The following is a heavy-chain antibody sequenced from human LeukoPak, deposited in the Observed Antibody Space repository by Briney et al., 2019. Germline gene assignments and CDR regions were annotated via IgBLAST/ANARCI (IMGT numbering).Heavy chain of an antibody. V-gene: IGHV1-69*02. J-gene: IGHJ4*02. CDR3: AIGKGDGYNSPLAKSLPTLNRDY. D-gene: IGHD5-24*01. Sequence: SVKVSCKASVATFSSYTISWVRQAPGQGPEWMGRIIPILGIANYAQKFQGRVTITADKSTSTAYMELTSLTSEDTVVYYCAIGKGDGYNSPLAKSLPTLNRDYWGQGTLVTVSS. CDR2: IIPILGIA. CDR1: VATFSSYT.